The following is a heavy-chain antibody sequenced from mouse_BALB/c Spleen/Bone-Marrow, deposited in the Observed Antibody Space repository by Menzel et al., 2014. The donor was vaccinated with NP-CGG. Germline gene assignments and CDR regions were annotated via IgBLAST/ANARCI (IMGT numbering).Heavy chain of an antibody. Sequence: VQLQQSGAELVRPGSSVKISCEASGYAFSTYWMNWVKQRPGQGLEWIGQIYPGDGDTNYNEKFKGKATLTADKSSSTASIQLSSLTSEDSAVYFCARVGFSFDYWGQGTTLTVSS. CDR1: GYAFSTYW. J-gene: IGHJ2*01. V-gene: IGHV1-80*01. CDR2: IYPGDGDT. CDR3: ARVGFSFDY. D-gene: IGHD3-1*01.